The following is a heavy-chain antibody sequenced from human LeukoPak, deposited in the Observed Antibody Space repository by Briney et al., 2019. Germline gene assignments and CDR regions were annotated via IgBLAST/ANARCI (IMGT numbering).Heavy chain of an antibody. CDR1: GFTFSNYL. V-gene: IGHV3-7*01. CDR3: AKYKDIVVVPAAPDAFDI. CDR2: IKADGSEK. D-gene: IGHD2-2*01. Sequence: GGSLRLSCAASGFTFSNYLMTWVRQAPGKGLEWVADIKADGSEKYYVDSVKGRFTILRDNAKNSLYLQMNSLRAEDTAVYYCAKYKDIVVVPAAPDAFDIWGQGTMVTASS. J-gene: IGHJ3*02.